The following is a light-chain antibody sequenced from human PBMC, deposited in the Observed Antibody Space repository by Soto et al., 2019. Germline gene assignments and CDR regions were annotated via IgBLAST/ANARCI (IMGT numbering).Light chain of an antibody. CDR2: NAS. CDR3: QQFGTSLPHT. Sequence: EIVLTQSPGTLSLSPGERATLTCRASQSVSSTYLAWYQQKPGQAPRLLMYNASSRATGIPDRFSGSGSGTGFTLTISRLEPEDCVVYYCQQFGTSLPHTFGQGTKLDIK. J-gene: IGKJ2*01. CDR1: QSVSSTY. V-gene: IGKV3-20*01.